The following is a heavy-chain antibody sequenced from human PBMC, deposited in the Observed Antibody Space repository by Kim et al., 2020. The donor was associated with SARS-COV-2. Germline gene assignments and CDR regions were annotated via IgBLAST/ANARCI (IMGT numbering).Heavy chain of an antibody. J-gene: IGHJ6*03. Sequence: ASVKVSCKASGYTFTSYAMNWVRQAPGQGLEWMGWINTNTGNPTYAQGFTGRFVFSLDTSVSTAYLQISSLKAEDTAVYYCARDWYRELGAFSYYYYIDVWGKGTTVTVSS. V-gene: IGHV7-4-1*02. CDR3: ARDWYRELGAFSYYYYIDV. D-gene: IGHD1-26*01. CDR2: INTNTGNP. CDR1: GYTFTSYA.